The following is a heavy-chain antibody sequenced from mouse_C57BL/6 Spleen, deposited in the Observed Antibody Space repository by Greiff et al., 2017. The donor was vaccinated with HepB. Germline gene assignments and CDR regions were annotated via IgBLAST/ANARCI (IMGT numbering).Heavy chain of an antibody. V-gene: IGHV1-82*01. Sequence: QVQLQQSGPELVKPGASVKISCKASGYAFSSSWMNWVKQRPGKGLEWIGRIYPGDGDTNYNGKFKGKATLTADKSSSTAYMQLSSLTSEDSAVYFCARPYYYGSSYEGFAYWGQGTLVTVSA. CDR2: IYPGDGDT. D-gene: IGHD1-1*01. J-gene: IGHJ3*01. CDR1: GYAFSSSW. CDR3: ARPYYYGSSYEGFAY.